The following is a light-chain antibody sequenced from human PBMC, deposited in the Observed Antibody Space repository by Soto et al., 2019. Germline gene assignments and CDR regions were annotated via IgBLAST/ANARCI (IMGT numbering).Light chain of an antibody. V-gene: IGLV2-18*01. CDR2: EVS. J-gene: IGLJ2*01. CDR1: TSDVGSYNR. CDR3: SLYTSSNTV. Sequence: QSALTQPPSVSGSPGQSVTISCTGTTSDVGSYNRVSWYQQPPGTAPRLMIYEVSNRPSGVPDRFSGSKSGNTASLTISGLQAEDEADYSCSLYTSSNTVFGGGTKLTVL.